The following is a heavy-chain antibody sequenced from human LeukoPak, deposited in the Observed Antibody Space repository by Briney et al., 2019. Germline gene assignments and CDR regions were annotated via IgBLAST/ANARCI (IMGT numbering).Heavy chain of an antibody. J-gene: IGHJ1*01. CDR3: ARGSRYSSSWYGGAEYFQH. CDR1: GGSISSGSYY. V-gene: IGHV4-61*02. CDR2: IYTSGST. D-gene: IGHD6-13*01. Sequence: SETLSLTCTVSGGSISSGSYYWSWIRQPAGKGLEWIGRIYTSGSTNYNPSLKSRVTISVDTSKNQFSLKLSSVTAADTAVYYCARGSRYSSSWYGGAEYFQHWGQGTLVTVSS.